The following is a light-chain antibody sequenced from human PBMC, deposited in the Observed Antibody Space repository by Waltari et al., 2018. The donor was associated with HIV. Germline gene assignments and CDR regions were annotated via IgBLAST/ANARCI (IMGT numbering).Light chain of an antibody. CDR1: NPNIGNKS. V-gene: IGLV1-51*01. J-gene: IGLJ1*01. CDR3: GTWDTSLSAGV. Sequence: QSVLTQPLSVSAAAGQKVTISCSGINPNIGNKSVSWYQQLPGTAPKLLIYDNNNRPSGIPDRFSGSKSGTSATLGITGLQTGDEADYYCGTWDTSLSAGVFGTGTKVTVV. CDR2: DNN.